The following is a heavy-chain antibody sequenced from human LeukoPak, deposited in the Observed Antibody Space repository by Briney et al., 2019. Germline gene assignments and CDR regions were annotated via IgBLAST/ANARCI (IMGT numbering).Heavy chain of an antibody. Sequence: KASETLSLTCTVSGGSISSYYWSWIRQPPGKGLEWIGYIYYSGSTNYNPSLKGRVTISVDTSKNQFSLKLSSVTAADTAVYYCAAWSGYHYYFDYWGQGTLVTVSS. CDR3: AAWSGYHYYFDY. CDR2: IYYSGST. D-gene: IGHD3-3*01. V-gene: IGHV4-59*01. CDR1: GGSISSYY. J-gene: IGHJ4*02.